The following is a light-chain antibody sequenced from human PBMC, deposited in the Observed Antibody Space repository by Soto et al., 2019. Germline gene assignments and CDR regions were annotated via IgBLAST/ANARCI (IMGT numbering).Light chain of an antibody. J-gene: IGKJ1*01. V-gene: IGKV1-5*01. CDR1: QTISTW. CDR3: QQYTNTNNPWM. CDR2: DAS. Sequence: IQFTPAPPTLPASLGARVTITCRASQTISTWMAWYQQKPGKAPKLLVYDASTLQSGVASRFSGSGSGTEFTLIISGLQPDDSATYYCQQYTNTNNPWMLGQGTKV.